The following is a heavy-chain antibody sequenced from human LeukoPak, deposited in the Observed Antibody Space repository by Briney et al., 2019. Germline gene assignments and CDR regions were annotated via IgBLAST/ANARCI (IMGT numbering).Heavy chain of an antibody. CDR2: ISYDGSNK. CDR3: AREGSGYRFDY. D-gene: IGHD5-18*01. J-gene: IGHJ4*02. V-gene: IGHV3-30-3*01. CDR1: GFTFSSYA. Sequence: GGSLRLSCTASGFTFSSYAMHWVRQAPGKGLEWVAVISYDGSNKYYADSVKGRFTISRDYSKNTLYMQMNSLRTEDTAVYYCAREGSGYRFDYWGQGTLVTVSS.